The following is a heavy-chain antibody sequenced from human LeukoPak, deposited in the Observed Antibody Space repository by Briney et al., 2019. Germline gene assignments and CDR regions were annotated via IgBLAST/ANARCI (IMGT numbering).Heavy chain of an antibody. D-gene: IGHD2-21*02. CDR2: INLSGST. V-gene: IGHV4-34*01. CDR3: ARGGFYCGGDCYVDY. J-gene: IGHJ4*02. Sequence: SETLSLTCAVYGGSFIPYYWSWIRQPPGKGLEWIGEINLSGSTNYNPSLKSRVTISVDTSKNQFSLKLSSVTAADTAVYYCARGGFYCGGDCYVDYWGQGTLVTVSS. CDR1: GGSFIPYY.